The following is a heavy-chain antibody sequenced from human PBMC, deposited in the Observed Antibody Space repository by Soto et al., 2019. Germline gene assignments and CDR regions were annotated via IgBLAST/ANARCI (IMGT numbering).Heavy chain of an antibody. J-gene: IGHJ6*02. V-gene: IGHV1-18*01. CDR3: ARGGYYDSSGSRNYHYYGMNV. Sequence: GASVKVSCKASGYTFTSYAISWVRQAPGQGLEWMGWISAYNGNTNYAQKLQGRVTMTTDTSTSTAYMELRSLRSDDTAVYYCARGGYYDSSGSRNYHYYGMNVWGQGTTVTVSS. CDR1: GYTFTSYA. CDR2: ISAYNGNT. D-gene: IGHD3-22*01.